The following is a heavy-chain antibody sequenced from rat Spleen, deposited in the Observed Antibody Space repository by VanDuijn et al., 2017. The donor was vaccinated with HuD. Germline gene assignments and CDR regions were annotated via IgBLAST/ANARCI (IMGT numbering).Heavy chain of an antibody. CDR3: ARGSGLFAY. D-gene: IGHD4-1*01. V-gene: IGHV5-29*01. CDR2: ISHDGSST. J-gene: IGHJ3*01. Sequence: EVQLVESDGGLVQPGRSLKLSCAVSGFTFSDNYMAWVRQAPTKGLEWVATISHDGSSTYYRDPEKGRFTISRDNAKNTQYLQMDSLRSEDTATYYCARGSGLFAYWGQGTLVTVSS. CDR1: GFTFSDNY.